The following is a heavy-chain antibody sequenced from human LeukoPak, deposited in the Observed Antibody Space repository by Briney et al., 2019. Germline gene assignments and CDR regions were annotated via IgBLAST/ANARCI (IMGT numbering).Heavy chain of an antibody. CDR1: GYTFTGYY. CDR3: AREPDTAMAYSDY. J-gene: IGHJ4*02. CDR2: INPNSGGT. V-gene: IGHV1-2*02. Sequence: ASVKVSCKASGYTFTGYYMHWVRQAPGQGLEWMGWINPNSGGTNYAQKFQGRVTMTRDASISTAYMELSRLRSDDTAVYYCAREPDTAMAYSDYWGQGTLVTVSS. D-gene: IGHD5-18*01.